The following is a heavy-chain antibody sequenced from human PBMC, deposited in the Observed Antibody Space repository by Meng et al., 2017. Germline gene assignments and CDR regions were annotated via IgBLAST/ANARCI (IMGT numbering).Heavy chain of an antibody. CDR1: GGSISSCNW. Sequence: DSGPGRVKRLETVSPPCAVLGGSISSCNWWSWVRQPPGKGLEWIGEIYHSGSTNYNPSLKSRVTISVDKSKNQFSLKLSSVTAADTAVYYCARMSVLLWFGELFLNWGQGTLVTVSS. V-gene: IGHV4-4*03. J-gene: IGHJ4*02. CDR2: IYHSGST. CDR3: ARMSVLLWFGELFLN. D-gene: IGHD3-10*01.